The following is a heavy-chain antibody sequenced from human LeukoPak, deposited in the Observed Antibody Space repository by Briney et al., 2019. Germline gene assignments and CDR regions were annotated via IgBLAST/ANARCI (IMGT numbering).Heavy chain of an antibody. D-gene: IGHD2-2*02. CDR1: GFTVSSNY. J-gene: IGHJ6*03. Sequence: PGGSLRLSCAASGFTVSSNYMSWVREAPGKGLEWVSVIYSGGSTYYADSVKGRFTISRDNSKNTLYLQMNSLRAEDTAVYYCARVPAAILGYDYYYMDVWGKGTTVTVSS. V-gene: IGHV3-66*02. CDR2: IYSGGST. CDR3: ARVPAAILGYDYYYMDV.